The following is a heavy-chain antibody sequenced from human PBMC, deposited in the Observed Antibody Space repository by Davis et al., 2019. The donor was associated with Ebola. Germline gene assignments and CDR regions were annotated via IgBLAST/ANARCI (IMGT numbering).Heavy chain of an antibody. Sequence: PSETLSLTCTVSGGSISSYYWSWIRQPPGKGLEWIGYIYYSGHSNHNPSLKSRVTISLDTSKNQLSLELNSVTAADTALYFCARVSTIFGLDYYYGMDVWGQGTTVTVSS. V-gene: IGHV4-59*08. J-gene: IGHJ6*02. CDR3: ARVSTIFGLDYYYGMDV. CDR2: IYYSGHS. D-gene: IGHD5/OR15-5a*01. CDR1: GGSISSYY.